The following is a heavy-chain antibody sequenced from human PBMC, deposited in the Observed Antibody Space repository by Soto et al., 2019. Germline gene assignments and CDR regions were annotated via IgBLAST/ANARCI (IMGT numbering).Heavy chain of an antibody. V-gene: IGHV3-23*01. CDR1: GFTFSDYA. CDR3: AKGRGLPSEFDY. J-gene: IGHJ4*02. Sequence: GGSLRLSCAASGFTFSDYAMSWVREAPGKGLEWVSVFSNTGGGTYYADSVKGRFTISRDNSKNMLYLQMTSLRAEDTAVYYCAKGRGLPSEFDYWGQGTLVTVSS. CDR2: FSNTGGGT.